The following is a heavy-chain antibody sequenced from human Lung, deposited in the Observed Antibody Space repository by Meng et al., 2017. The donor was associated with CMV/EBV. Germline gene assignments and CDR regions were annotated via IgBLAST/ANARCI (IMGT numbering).Heavy chain of an antibody. J-gene: IGHJ4*02. Sequence: SCAASGFTFSDYYMSWIRQAPGKGLEWVSYISSSGSTIYYADSVKGRFTISRDKAKNSLCLQMNSLRAEDTAVYYCARVRTAMAYYVDYWGQGTLVTVSS. CDR1: GFTFSDYY. CDR2: ISSSGSTI. D-gene: IGHD5-18*01. V-gene: IGHV3-11*01. CDR3: ARVRTAMAYYVDY.